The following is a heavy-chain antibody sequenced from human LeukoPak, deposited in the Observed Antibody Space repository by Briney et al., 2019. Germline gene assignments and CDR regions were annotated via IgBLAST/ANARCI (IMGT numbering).Heavy chain of an antibody. CDR3: ARARITGTTWGFDY. CDR2: INAGNGNT. Sequence: ASVEVSCKASGYTFTSYAMHWVRQAPGQRLEWMGWINAGNGNTKYSQKFQGRVTITRDTSASTAYMELSSLRSEDTAVYYCARARITGTTWGFDYWGQGTLVTVSS. J-gene: IGHJ4*02. D-gene: IGHD1-20*01. V-gene: IGHV1-3*01. CDR1: GYTFTSYA.